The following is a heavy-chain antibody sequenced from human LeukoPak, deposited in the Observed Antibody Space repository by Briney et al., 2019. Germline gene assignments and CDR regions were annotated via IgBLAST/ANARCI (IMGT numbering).Heavy chain of an antibody. Sequence: GGSLRLSCAASGFIFNKAWMNWVRQAPGKGPEWVGRIKSKNDGGTTDYGSPVKGRFTISRDDSKNTLYLQMNSLITDDIAIYYCTPVMVEDRGFWGQGTLVTVSS. CDR3: TPVMVEDRGF. CDR2: IKSKNDGGTT. J-gene: IGHJ4*02. V-gene: IGHV3-15*01. D-gene: IGHD2/OR15-2a*01. CDR1: GFIFNKAW.